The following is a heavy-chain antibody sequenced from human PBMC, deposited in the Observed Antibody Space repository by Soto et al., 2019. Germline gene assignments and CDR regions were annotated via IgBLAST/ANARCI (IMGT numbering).Heavy chain of an antibody. J-gene: IGHJ4*02. CDR1: GGSISSDSYY. Sequence: SETLSLTCTVSGGSISSDSYYWGWIRLPPEKGLEWIASISYSGSTYYNPTLKSRLTISVDTSKSQFSLKLSSVTAADTAVYYCARAAPRYCSGGSCYSGGAYWGQGTLVTVSS. V-gene: IGHV4-39*01. CDR3: ARAAPRYCSGGSCYSGGAY. D-gene: IGHD2-15*01. CDR2: ISYSGST.